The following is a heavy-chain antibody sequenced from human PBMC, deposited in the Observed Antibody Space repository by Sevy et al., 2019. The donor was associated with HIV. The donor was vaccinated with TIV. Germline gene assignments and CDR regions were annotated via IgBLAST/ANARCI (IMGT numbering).Heavy chain of an antibody. Sequence: GGSLRLSCAASGFTFSSYGMHWVRQAPGKGLEWVAVIWYDGSNKYYADSVKGRFTISRDNSKNTLYLEMNSLRAEDTAVYYCASDKAAYYDSSGYYTLDYWGQGTLVTVSS. V-gene: IGHV3-33*01. CDR2: IWYDGSNK. J-gene: IGHJ4*02. CDR1: GFTFSSYG. D-gene: IGHD3-22*01. CDR3: ASDKAAYYDSSGYYTLDY.